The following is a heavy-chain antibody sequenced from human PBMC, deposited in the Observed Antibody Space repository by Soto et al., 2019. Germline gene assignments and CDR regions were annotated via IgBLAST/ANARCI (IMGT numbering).Heavy chain of an antibody. CDR3: AHDYGGNSPAY. D-gene: IGHD4-17*01. CDR2: ISYDGSNK. V-gene: IGHV3-30*18. J-gene: IGHJ4*02. CDR1: GLTFSSYG. Sequence: TGGSLRLSCAASGLTFSSYGMHWVRQAPGKGLEWVAVISYDGSNKYYADSVKGRFTISRDNSKNTLYLQMNSLRAEDTAVYYCAHDYGGNSPAYWGQGTLVNVSS.